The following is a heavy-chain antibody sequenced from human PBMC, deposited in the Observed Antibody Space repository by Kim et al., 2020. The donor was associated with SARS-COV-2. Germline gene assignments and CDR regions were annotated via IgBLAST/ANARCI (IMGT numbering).Heavy chain of an antibody. CDR3: ARRPHDSSGYVDC. V-gene: IGHV4-39*01. Sequence: SETLSLTCTVSGDSISSSFNYWGWIRQPPGKGLEWIGSVYHSGTTYDSPSLKSRVTVSVDTSKNEFSLKVTSVTAADTAVYFCARRPHDSSGYVDCWGQGILVTVSS. J-gene: IGHJ4*02. CDR2: VYHSGTT. D-gene: IGHD3-22*01. CDR1: GDSISSSFNY.